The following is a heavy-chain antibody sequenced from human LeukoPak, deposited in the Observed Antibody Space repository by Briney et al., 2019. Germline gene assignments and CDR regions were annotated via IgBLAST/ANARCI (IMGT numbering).Heavy chain of an antibody. V-gene: IGHV3-30*18. CDR3: AKALFPTPIGFILSFDP. CDR1: GFTFSNYG. CDR2: ISDDGVDK. Sequence: GGSLRLSCAASGFTFSNYGMHWVRQAPGKGLEWVAVISDDGVDKYYANSVKGRFTISRDNSKNTLCLQMDSQTAADTATYYCAKALFPTPIGFILSFDPRGQGTLVTVSA. J-gene: IGHJ5*02. D-gene: IGHD2-21*01.